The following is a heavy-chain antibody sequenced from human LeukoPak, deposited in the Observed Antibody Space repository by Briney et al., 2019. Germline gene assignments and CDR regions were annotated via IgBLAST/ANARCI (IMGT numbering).Heavy chain of an antibody. J-gene: IGHJ4*02. CDR1: GFALSGYG. CDR3: ARRQAVGAMSDFDN. Sequence: PGGSLRLSCAVSGFALSGYGVHWVRQAPGRGLEWVAFLLYDGSTQYYRDSVKGRFTISRDNSKTTVYLQMNSLRVEDTAVYYCARRQAVGAMSDFDNWGQGTPVTVSS. V-gene: IGHV3-30*02. CDR2: LLYDGSTQ. D-gene: IGHD1-26*01.